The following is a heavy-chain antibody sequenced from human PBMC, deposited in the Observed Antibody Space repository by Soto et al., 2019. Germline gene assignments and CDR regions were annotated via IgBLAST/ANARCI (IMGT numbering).Heavy chain of an antibody. CDR2: IYYSGST. Sequence: QVQLQESGPGLVKPSETLSLTCTVSGGSISSYYWSWIRQPPGKGLEWIGYIYYSGSTNYNPSLKSRVTISVDTSKNQFSLKLSSVTAADTAVYYCASSTTVVTPAYFQHWGQGTLVTVS. CDR3: ASSTTVVTPAYFQH. CDR1: GGSISSYY. V-gene: IGHV4-59*08. J-gene: IGHJ1*01. D-gene: IGHD4-17*01.